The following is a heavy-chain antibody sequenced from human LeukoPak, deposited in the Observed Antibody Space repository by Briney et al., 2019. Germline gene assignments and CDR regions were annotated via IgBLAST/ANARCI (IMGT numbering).Heavy chain of an antibody. CDR1: GFTFDDYA. V-gene: IGHV3-9*01. CDR3: AKASLVVDYYYYYGMDV. Sequence: GGSLRLSCAASGFTFDDYAMHWVRHAPGKGLEWVSGISWNSGSIGYADSVKGRFTIPRDNAKNSLYLQMNSLRAEDTALYYCAKASLVVDYYYYYGMDVWGQGTTVTVSS. J-gene: IGHJ6*02. CDR2: ISWNSGSI. D-gene: IGHD2-15*01.